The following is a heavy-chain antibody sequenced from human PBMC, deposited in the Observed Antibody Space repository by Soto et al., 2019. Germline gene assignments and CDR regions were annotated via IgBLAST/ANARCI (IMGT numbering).Heavy chain of an antibody. CDR3: ERQGDDQAFDY. CDR2: IYPGDSDT. D-gene: IGHD1-26*01. J-gene: IGHJ4*02. V-gene: IGHV5-51*01. CDR1: GYTFSNYW. Sequence: PGESLKISCKASGYTFSNYWIGWVRQMPGKGLEWMGIIYPGDSDTRNSPSFVGQVTLSVDKSINTIYLQWSSLKASDTAMYYCERQGDDQAFDYWGQGTVVTVSS.